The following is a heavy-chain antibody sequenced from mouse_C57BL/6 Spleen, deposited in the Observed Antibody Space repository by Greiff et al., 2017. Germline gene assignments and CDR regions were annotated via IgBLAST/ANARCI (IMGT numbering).Heavy chain of an antibody. V-gene: IGHV5-12*01. J-gene: IGHJ1*03. Sequence: EVHLVESGGGLVQPGGSLKLSCAASGFTFSDYYMYWVRQTPEKRLEWVAYISNGGGSTYYPDTLKGRFTISRDNAKNTLYLQMSRLKSEDTDMYYCARCIPQGYFDVWGTGTTVTVSS. CDR1: GFTFSDYY. CDR2: ISNGGGST. CDR3: ARCIPQGYFDV. D-gene: IGHD3-1*01.